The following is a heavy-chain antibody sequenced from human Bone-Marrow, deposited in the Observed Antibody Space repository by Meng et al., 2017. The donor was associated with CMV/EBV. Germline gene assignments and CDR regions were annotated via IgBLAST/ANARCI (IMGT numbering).Heavy chain of an antibody. CDR1: GFTFNSYA. CDR3: ARLGDSGSYFDY. Sequence: GESLKISCAASGFTFNSYAMHWVRQAPGKGLEWVSVISYDGSNKYYADSVKGRFTISRDNSKNTLYLQMNSLRVEDTAVYYCARLGDSGSYFDYWGQGTLVTVSS. D-gene: IGHD3-10*01. J-gene: IGHJ4*02. CDR2: ISYDGSNK. V-gene: IGHV3-30-3*01.